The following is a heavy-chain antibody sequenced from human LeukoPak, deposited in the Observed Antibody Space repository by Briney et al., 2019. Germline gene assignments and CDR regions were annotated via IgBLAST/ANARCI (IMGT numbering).Heavy chain of an antibody. CDR3: ARAAYCGGDCYYYFDY. J-gene: IGHJ4*02. D-gene: IGHD2-21*02. CDR2: INPNNGGT. CDR1: GYTFTGYY. V-gene: IGHV1-2*02. Sequence: ASVKVSCKASGYTFTGYYMHWVRHAPGQGLELMGWINPNNGGTYYAQKLQGRVTMTWDTSISTAYMELTGLRSDDTAVYYCARAAYCGGDCYYYFDYWGQGTLVTVSS.